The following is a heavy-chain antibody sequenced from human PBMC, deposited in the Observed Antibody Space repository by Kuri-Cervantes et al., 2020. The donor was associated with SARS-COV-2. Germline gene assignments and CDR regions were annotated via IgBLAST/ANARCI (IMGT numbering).Heavy chain of an antibody. Sequence: GGSLRLSCATSGFTFSSYSMNWVRQAPGKGLEWVSVIYSGGSTYYADSVKGRFTISRDNSKNTLYLQMNSLRAEDTAVYYCVGGRGYDSSGYYYGMDVWGQGTRVTVSS. CDR3: VGGRGYDSSGYYYGMDV. D-gene: IGHD3-22*01. V-gene: IGHV3-53*01. CDR1: GFTFSSYS. CDR2: IYSGGST. J-gene: IGHJ6*02.